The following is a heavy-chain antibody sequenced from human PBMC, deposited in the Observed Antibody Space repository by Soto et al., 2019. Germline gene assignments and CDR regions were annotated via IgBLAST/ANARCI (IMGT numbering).Heavy chain of an antibody. J-gene: IGHJ5*02. D-gene: IGHD2-15*01. Sequence: SVKVSCKASGGTFSSYAISWVRQAPGQGLEWMGGIIPIFGTANYAQKFQGRVTITADESTSTAYMELSSLRSEDTAVYYCARDPGGYCSGGSCYIGAWFDPWGQGTMVTVYS. CDR1: GGTFSSYA. CDR2: IIPIFGTA. CDR3: ARDPGGYCSGGSCYIGAWFDP. V-gene: IGHV1-69*13.